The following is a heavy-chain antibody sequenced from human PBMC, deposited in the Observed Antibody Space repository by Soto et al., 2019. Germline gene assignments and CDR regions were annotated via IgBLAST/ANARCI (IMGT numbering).Heavy chain of an antibody. Sequence: WASVKVSCKASGGTFSSYAISWVRQAPGQGLEWMGGIIPIFGTANYAQKFQGRVTITADESTSTAYMELSSLGSEDTAVYYCARTPLYGDEPLDYFDYWGQGTLVTVSS. CDR3: ARTPLYGDEPLDYFDY. D-gene: IGHD4-17*01. V-gene: IGHV1-69*13. CDR1: GGTFSSYA. CDR2: IIPIFGTA. J-gene: IGHJ4*02.